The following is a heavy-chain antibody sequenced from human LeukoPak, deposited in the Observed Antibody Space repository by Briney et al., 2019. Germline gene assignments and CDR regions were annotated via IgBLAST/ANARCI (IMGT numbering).Heavy chain of an antibody. CDR2: IRSKAYGGTT. D-gene: IGHD3-10*01. CDR3: TREVLWFGEYGPFDY. CDR1: GFTFGDYA. Sequence: GGSLRLSCTASGFTFGDYAMSWVRQAPGKGLGWVGFIRSKAYGGTTEYAASVKGRFTISRDDSKSIAYLQMNSLKTEDTAVYYRTREVLWFGEYGPFDYWGQGTLVTVSS. V-gene: IGHV3-49*04. J-gene: IGHJ4*02.